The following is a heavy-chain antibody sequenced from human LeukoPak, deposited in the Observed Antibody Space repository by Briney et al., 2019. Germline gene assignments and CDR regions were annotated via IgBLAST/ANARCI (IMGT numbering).Heavy chain of an antibody. CDR3: ARVRPDDAFDI. D-gene: IGHD1-1*01. Sequence: ASETLSLTCTVSGGSISSGGYSWSWIRQPPGKGLEWIGYIYHSGSTYYNPSLKSRVTISVDRSKNQFSLKLSSVTAADTAVYYCARVRPDDAFDIWGQETMVTVSS. CDR1: GGSISSGGYS. J-gene: IGHJ3*02. CDR2: IYHSGST. V-gene: IGHV4-30-2*01.